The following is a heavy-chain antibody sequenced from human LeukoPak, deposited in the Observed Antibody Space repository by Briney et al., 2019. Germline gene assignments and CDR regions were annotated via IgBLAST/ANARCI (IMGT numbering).Heavy chain of an antibody. D-gene: IGHD6-13*01. CDR3: ARGSRYSSSWSEDFQH. V-gene: IGHV1-18*01. CDR1: GYTFTSYG. CDR2: ISAYNGNT. J-gene: IGHJ1*01. Sequence: APVNVSCKASGYTFTSYGISWVRQAPGQGLEWMGWISAYNGNTNYAQKFQGRVTMTRNTSISTAYMELSSLRSEDTAVYYCARGSRYSSSWSEDFQHWGQGTLVTVSS.